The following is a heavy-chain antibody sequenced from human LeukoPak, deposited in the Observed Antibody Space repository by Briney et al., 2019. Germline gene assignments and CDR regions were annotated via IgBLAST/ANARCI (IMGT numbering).Heavy chain of an antibody. Sequence: ASVKVSCKASGYTFTSYAMHWVRQAPGQRLEWMGWINAGNGNTKYSQKFQGRVTITRDTSASTAYMELSSLRSEDTAVYYCARATWIQLWSLDYWGQGTLVTVSS. V-gene: IGHV1-3*01. CDR3: ARATWIQLWSLDY. J-gene: IGHJ4*02. D-gene: IGHD5-18*01. CDR1: GYTFTSYA. CDR2: INAGNGNT.